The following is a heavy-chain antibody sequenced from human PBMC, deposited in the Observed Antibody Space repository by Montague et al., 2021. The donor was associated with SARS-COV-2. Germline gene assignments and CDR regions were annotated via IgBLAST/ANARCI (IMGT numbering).Heavy chain of an antibody. D-gene: IGHD4-17*01. CDR2: TFYRSQWHT. J-gene: IGHJ1*01. Sequence: CAISGDSVSSDTAAWHWIRQSPSRGFEWLGRTFYRSQWHTDSAVSARSRISFSGDISKNQFSLHLNSVTPEDTAIYYCARDGDYGGTWYSFLQNWGQGTLGIVSS. CDR3: ARDGDYGGTWYSFLQN. V-gene: IGHV6-1*01. CDR1: GDSVSSDTAA.